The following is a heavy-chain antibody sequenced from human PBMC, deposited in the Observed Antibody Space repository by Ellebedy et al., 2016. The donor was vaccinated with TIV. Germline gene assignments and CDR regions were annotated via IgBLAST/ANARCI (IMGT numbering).Heavy chain of an antibody. D-gene: IGHD1-26*01. J-gene: IGHJ4*02. CDR2: INAGNGNT. Sequence: AAAVKVSCKASGYTFTTYAVHWVRQAPGQRLEWMGWINAGNGNTKYSQKFQGWVTMTRDTSISTAYMELSRLRSDDTAVYYCARDGGSYSDFDYWGQGTLVTVSS. CDR3: ARDGGSYSDFDY. CDR1: GYTFTTYA. V-gene: IGHV1-3*01.